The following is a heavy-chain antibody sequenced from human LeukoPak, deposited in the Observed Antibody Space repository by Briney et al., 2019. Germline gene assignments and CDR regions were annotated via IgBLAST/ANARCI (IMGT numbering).Heavy chain of an antibody. V-gene: IGHV4-34*01. CDR2: INHSGST. CDR3: ARSSGGWSRVDY. D-gene: IGHD2-15*01. CDR1: GGSFSGYY. J-gene: IGHJ4*02. Sequence: SETLSLTCAVYGGSFSGYYWSWIRQPPGKGLEWIGEINHSGSTNYNPSLKSRVTMSVDTSKNQFSLKLSSVTAADTAVYYCARSSGGWSRVDYWGQGTLVTVSS.